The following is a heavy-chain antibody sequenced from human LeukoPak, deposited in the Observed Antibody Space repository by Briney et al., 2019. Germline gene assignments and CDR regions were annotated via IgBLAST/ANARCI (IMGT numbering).Heavy chain of an antibody. CDR3: AENYYDSSGYYFDY. D-gene: IGHD3-22*01. Sequence: ASVKVSCKASGYTFTGYYMHWVRQAPGQGLEWMGWINRNSGGTNYAQKFQGRVTMTRDTSISTAYMELSRLRSDDTAVYYCAENYYDSSGYYFDYWGQGTLVTVSS. J-gene: IGHJ4*02. CDR1: GYTFTGYY. V-gene: IGHV1-2*02. CDR2: INRNSGGT.